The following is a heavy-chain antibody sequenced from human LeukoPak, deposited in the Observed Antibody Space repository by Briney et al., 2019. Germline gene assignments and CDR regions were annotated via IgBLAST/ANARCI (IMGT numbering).Heavy chain of an antibody. CDR3: ARGPYPIDSSGAFDF. CDR2: IYYSGST. V-gene: IGHV4-59*01. J-gene: IGHJ3*01. CDR1: GGSISSYY. Sequence: PSETLSLTCTVSGGSISSYYWSWIRQPPGKGLERIGYIYYSGSTNYNPSLKSRVTISVDTSRNQFSLKLSSVTAADTAVYCCARGPYPIDSSGAFDFWGQGTMVTVSS. D-gene: IGHD3-10*01.